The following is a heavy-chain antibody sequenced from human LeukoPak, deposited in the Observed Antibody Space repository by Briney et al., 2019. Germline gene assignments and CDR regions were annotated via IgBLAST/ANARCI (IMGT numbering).Heavy chain of an antibody. CDR1: GYSISSGYY. D-gene: IGHD3-22*01. Sequence: SETLSLTCTVSGYSISSGYYWGWIRQPPGKGLEWIGSIYHSGSTYYSPSLKSRVTISVDTSKNQFSLKLSSVTAADTAVYFCARDSSGYQVYDYWGQGTLVTVSS. J-gene: IGHJ4*02. V-gene: IGHV4-38-2*02. CDR2: IYHSGST. CDR3: ARDSSGYQVYDY.